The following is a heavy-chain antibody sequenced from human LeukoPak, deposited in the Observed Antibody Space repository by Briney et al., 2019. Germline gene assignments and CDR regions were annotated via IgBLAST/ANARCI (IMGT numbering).Heavy chain of an antibody. CDR3: AREDVNAMGAEYVQY. D-gene: IGHD2-21*01. Sequence: SETLSLTCTVSGGSISSYYWSWIRQSPGKGLEWIGYIYYSGSTNYNPSLKSRVTISVDTSKSQFSLKLSSVTAADTAVCYCAREDVNAMGAEYVQYWGQGTLVTVSS. J-gene: IGHJ1*01. V-gene: IGHV4-59*01. CDR1: GGSISSYY. CDR2: IYYSGST.